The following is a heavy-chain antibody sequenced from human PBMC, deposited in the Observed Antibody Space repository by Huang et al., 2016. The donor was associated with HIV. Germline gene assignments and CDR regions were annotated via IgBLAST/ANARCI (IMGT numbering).Heavy chain of an antibody. J-gene: IGHJ4*02. D-gene: IGHD3-22*01. V-gene: IGHV1-69*11. CDR1: GNSFTSLP. Sequence: QVHLVQSGAEVKKPGSSVKVSCKASGNSFTSLPINWVRQAPGQGLEWWGWLVPMLVSATYAKKFRGRVTIAADESTSTSYMELSSLRSDDTAVYYCATSTPMLGESGGWSGKVVITENVPYVDWGQGTLVTVSS. CDR2: LVPMLVSA. CDR3: ATSTPMLGESGGWSGKVVITENVPYVD.